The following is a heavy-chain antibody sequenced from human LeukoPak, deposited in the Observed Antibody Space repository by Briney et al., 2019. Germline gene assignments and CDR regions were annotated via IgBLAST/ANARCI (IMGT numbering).Heavy chain of an antibody. CDR1: GYTFTGYY. CDR2: INPNSGGT. D-gene: IGHD2/OR15-2a*01. Sequence: ASVEVSCKASGYTFTGYYMHWVRQAPGQGREWMGWINPNSGGTNYAQKFQGRVTMTRDTSISTAYMALRRLSSDDTAVYFCAKDVNGACDYWGQGTLVTVSS. V-gene: IGHV1-2*02. CDR3: AKDVNGACDY. J-gene: IGHJ4*02.